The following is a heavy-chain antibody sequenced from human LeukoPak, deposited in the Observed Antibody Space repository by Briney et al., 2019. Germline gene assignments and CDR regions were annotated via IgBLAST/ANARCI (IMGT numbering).Heavy chain of an antibody. J-gene: IGHJ4*02. D-gene: IGHD6-13*01. CDR3: ARRYSSSWYFDY. V-gene: IGHV4-4*07. CDR1: GGSISSYY. CDR2: IYGSGSS. Sequence: SETLSLTCTVSGGSISSYYWSWIRQPAGKGLEWIGRIYGSGSSNYNPSLKSRVTMSVDMSKNQFSLKLSSVTAADTAVYYCARRYSSSWYFDYWGQGTLVTVSS.